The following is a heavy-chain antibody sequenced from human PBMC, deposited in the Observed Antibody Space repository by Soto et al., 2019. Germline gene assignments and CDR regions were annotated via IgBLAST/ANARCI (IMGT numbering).Heavy chain of an antibody. CDR3: ARGGYNAGYSPDVFSL. CDR2: INYSGST. V-gene: IGHV4-39*02. J-gene: IGHJ4*03. Sequence: PSETLSLTCTVSGGSISSSRFYWGWIRQPPGKGLEWIGSINYSGSTYYSPSLQSRVTISVDTSKNHFSLNLNSVTAADTAVYYCARGGYNAGYSPDVFSLWRQGTLVTVSS. CDR1: GGSISSSRFY. D-gene: IGHD5-12*01.